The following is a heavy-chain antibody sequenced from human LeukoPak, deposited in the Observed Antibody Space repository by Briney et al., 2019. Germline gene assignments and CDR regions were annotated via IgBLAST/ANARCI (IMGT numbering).Heavy chain of an antibody. D-gene: IGHD2-2*02. J-gene: IGHJ4*02. CDR1: GFTFDDYA. V-gene: IGHV3-9*01. CDR2: ISWNSGNI. CDR3: TKGYCISTSCFTDY. Sequence: GGSLRLSCAASGFTFDDYAMHWVRQAPGKGLEWVSGISWNSGNIGYADSVKGRFTISRDNAKNSLYLQMNSLRAEDTALYYCTKGYCISTSCFTDYWGQGTLVTVSS.